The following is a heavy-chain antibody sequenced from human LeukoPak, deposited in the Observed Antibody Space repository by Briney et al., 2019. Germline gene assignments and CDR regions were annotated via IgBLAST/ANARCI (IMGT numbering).Heavy chain of an antibody. CDR1: GGSISSGGYY. V-gene: IGHV4-30-2*01. D-gene: IGHD3-22*01. CDR3: ARGRYYESSSYFVYYFDY. J-gene: IGHJ4*02. CDR2: IYHSGST. Sequence: SETLSPTCTVSGGSISSGGYYWSWIRQPPGKGLEWIGYIYHSGSTYYNPSLKSRVTISVDRSKNQFSLKLSSVTAADTAVYYCARGRYYESSSYFVYYFDYWGQGTLVTVSS.